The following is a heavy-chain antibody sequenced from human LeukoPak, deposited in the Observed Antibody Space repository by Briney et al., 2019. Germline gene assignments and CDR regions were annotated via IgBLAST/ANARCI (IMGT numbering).Heavy chain of an antibody. CDR2: IKPNSGGT. Sequence: ASVKVSCKASGYTFTGYYMHWVRQAPGQGLEWMGWIKPNSGGTNYAQKFQGRVTMTRDTSISTAYMELSRLRSDDTAVYYCARAGTFGTMTIYYMDVWGKGTTVTVSS. CDR1: GYTFTGYY. CDR3: ARAGTFGTMTIYYMDV. V-gene: IGHV1-2*02. J-gene: IGHJ6*03. D-gene: IGHD3-22*01.